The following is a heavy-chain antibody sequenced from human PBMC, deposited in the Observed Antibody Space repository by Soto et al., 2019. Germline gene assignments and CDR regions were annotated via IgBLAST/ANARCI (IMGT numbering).Heavy chain of an antibody. CDR2: ISYDGSNK. Sequence: XGSLRLSCAASVFTFSSYAMHCVRHSPGRGLEWVAVISYDGSNKYYADSVKGRFTITRDNSKNTLYLQMNSLRAEDTAVYYCARDKEVVTDAMYAYLGQGTLFTVSS. J-gene: IGHJ4*02. CDR1: VFTFSSYA. CDR3: ARDKEVVTDAMYAY. V-gene: IGHV3-30-3*01. D-gene: IGHD2-2*01.